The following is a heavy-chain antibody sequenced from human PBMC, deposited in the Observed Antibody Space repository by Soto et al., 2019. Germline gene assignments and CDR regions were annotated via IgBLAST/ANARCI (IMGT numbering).Heavy chain of an antibody. D-gene: IGHD6-19*01. CDR3: AKGGRQWLVTSDFNY. CDR2: VSDDERNT. CDR1: GFTFSDYA. V-gene: IGHV3-30*18. J-gene: IGHJ4*02. Sequence: VQLVESGGGVVQPGRSLRLSCAASGFTFSDYAMHWVRRARGKGLKWGAVVSDDERNTHYAASVKGRFTIARDSSKNTVSLEMTSLRAEDTAVYYCAKGGRQWLVTSDFNYWGQGALVTVSS.